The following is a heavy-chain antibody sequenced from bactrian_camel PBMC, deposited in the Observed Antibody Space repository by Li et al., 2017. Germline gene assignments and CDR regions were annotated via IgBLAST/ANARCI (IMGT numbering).Heavy chain of an antibody. D-gene: IGHD3*01. CDR3: AAGWAVLNDLVLT. Sequence: VQLVESGGSSVQAGGSLRLSCVASRYTYSRSRMGWFRQAPGKDLKDREGVAAADLGGGRENYADSVKGRFTISKDNAKNTLYLQMNSLKPEDSAMYYCAAGWAVLNDLVLTIGARGPRSPSP. CDR2: ADLGGGRE. CDR1: RYTYSRSR. V-gene: IGHV3S40*01. J-gene: IGHJ4*01.